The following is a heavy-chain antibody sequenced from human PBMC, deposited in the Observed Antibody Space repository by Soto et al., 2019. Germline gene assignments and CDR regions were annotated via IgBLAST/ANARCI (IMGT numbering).Heavy chain of an antibody. J-gene: IGHJ4*02. CDR3: ARGLGVTMIVVVIANFDY. V-gene: IGHV3-30-3*01. CDR1: GFTFSSYA. Sequence: PGGSLRLSCAASGFTFSSYAMHWVRQAPGKGLEWVAVISYDGSNKYYADSVKGRFTISRDNSKNTLYLQMNSLRAEDTAVYYCARGLGVTMIVVVIANFDYWGRGTLVTVSS. CDR2: ISYDGSNK. D-gene: IGHD3-22*01.